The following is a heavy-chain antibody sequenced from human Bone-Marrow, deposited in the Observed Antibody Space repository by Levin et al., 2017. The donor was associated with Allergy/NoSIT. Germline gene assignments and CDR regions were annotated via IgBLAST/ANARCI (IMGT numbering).Heavy chain of an antibody. J-gene: IGHJ6*02. D-gene: IGHD4-23*01. V-gene: IGHV3-9*01. CDR3: ARHKDYGGNGYYYYGMDV. Sequence: SGGSLRLSCAASGFTFTDYAIHWIRQAPGRGLEWVSGVSWNSGTIGYADSVKGRFTISRDNAKNSLYLQMNSLRTEDTALYFCARHKDYGGNGYYYYGMDVWGLGTTVTVSS. CDR2: VSWNSGTI. CDR1: GFTFTDYA.